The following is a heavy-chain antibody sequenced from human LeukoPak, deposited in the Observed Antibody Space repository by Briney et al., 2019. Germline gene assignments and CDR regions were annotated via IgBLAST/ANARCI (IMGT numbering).Heavy chain of an antibody. Sequence: PGRSLRLSCAASGFTFSGDGMHWVRQAPGKGLEWVAGISYDAGNKWYADSVKGRFTISRDNSKNTLYLQMNSLRPEDTAVYYCAKDITAVALDGGYWGQGTLVTVSS. D-gene: IGHD6-19*01. CDR3: AKDITAVALDGGY. CDR1: GFTFSGDG. CDR2: ISYDAGNK. J-gene: IGHJ4*02. V-gene: IGHV3-30*18.